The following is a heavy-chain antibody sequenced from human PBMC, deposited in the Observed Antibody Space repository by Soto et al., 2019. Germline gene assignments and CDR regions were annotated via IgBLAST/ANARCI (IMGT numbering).Heavy chain of an antibody. CDR3: ARDGNSIAVATTVYYYYGMDV. CDR2: ISAYNGNT. Sequence: QVQLVQSGAEVKKPGASVKVSCKASGYTFTSYGISWVRQAPGQGLEWMGWISAYNGNTNYAQKLQGRVTMTTDTSTSTAYMELRSLRSDDTAVYYCARDGNSIAVATTVYYYYGMDVWGKGTTVTVSS. CDR1: GYTFTSYG. V-gene: IGHV1-18*01. J-gene: IGHJ6*04. D-gene: IGHD6-19*01.